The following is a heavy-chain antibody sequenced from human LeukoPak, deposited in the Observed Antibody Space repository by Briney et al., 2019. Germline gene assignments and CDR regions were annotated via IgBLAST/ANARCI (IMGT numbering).Heavy chain of an antibody. J-gene: IGHJ4*02. Sequence: GGSLRLSCAASGFTFSSYWMHWVRQAPGKGLEWVANINRDGSEKYYVDSVKGRFTISRDNAKNSLFLQMNSLRAEDTAVYYCATDYSAYDPPDSWGQGTLVTVSS. D-gene: IGHD5-12*01. CDR2: INRDGSEK. CDR1: GFTFSSYW. CDR3: ATDYSAYDPPDS. V-gene: IGHV3-7*01.